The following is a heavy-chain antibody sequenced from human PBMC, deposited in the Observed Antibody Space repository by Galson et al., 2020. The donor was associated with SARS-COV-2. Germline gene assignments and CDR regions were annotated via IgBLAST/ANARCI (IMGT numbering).Heavy chain of an antibody. D-gene: IGHD3-10*01. Sequence: ASVKVSCKASGYTFTNYAMHWVRQAPGQALEWMGWINADNGNTKYSQKFQDRVTITRDTSASTAYMELSSLRSEDTAVYYCATPRGRGRPNYYYYGMDVWGQGTTVTVSS. J-gene: IGHJ6*02. V-gene: IGHV1-3*01. CDR1: GYTFTNYA. CDR3: ATPRGRGRPNYYYYGMDV. CDR2: INADNGNT.